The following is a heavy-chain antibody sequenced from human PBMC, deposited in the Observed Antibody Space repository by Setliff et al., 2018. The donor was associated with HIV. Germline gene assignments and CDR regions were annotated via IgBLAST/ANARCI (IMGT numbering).Heavy chain of an antibody. CDR2: IYYSGNS. J-gene: IGHJ4*02. Sequence: SETLSLTCTVSGGFISSSSHHWSWIRQTPGKGLEWIGSIYYSGNSYYNPSLQSRVTISVDTSKNQFSLKLSSVSAADTAFYYCARRRSSGDPWGGFPFLYLFDRRGPGNLVTVS. CDR3: ARRRSSGDPWGGFPFLYLFDR. V-gene: IGHV4-39*01. CDR1: GGFISSSSHH. D-gene: IGHD3-3*01.